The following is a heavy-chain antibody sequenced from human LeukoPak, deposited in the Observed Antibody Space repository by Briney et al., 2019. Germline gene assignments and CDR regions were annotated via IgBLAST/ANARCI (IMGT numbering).Heavy chain of an antibody. Sequence: SETLSLTCTVSGGSISSYYWSWIRQPPGKGLEWIGYIYYSGSTNYNPSLKSRVTISVDTSKNQFSLKLSSVTAADTAVYYCARDRDDVWGSYRRGSSLHDAFDIWGQGTMVTVSS. J-gene: IGHJ3*02. CDR3: ARDRDDVWGSYRRGSSLHDAFDI. CDR2: IYYSGST. CDR1: GGSISSYY. V-gene: IGHV4-59*01. D-gene: IGHD3-16*02.